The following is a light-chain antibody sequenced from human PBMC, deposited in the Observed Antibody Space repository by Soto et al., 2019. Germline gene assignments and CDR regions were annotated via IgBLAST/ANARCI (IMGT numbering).Light chain of an antibody. J-gene: IGLJ3*02. CDR3: CSYAANYNFWV. V-gene: IGLV2-11*01. CDR1: NSDIGGYNY. CDR2: DVS. Sequence: QSALTQPRSVSGSPGQSVTISCTGTNSDIGGYNYVSWYQQHPGKAPKVMIYDVSRRPSGVPDRFSGSKSGNTASLTISGLQAEDEADYYCCSYAANYNFWVFGGGTKVTVL.